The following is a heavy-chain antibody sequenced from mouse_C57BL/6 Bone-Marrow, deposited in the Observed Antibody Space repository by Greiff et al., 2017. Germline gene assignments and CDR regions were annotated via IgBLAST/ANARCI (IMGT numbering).Heavy chain of an antibody. CDR3: ARGKYYGSSYRSFDV. V-gene: IGHV1-63*01. Sequence: VQLQQSGAELVRPGTSVTMSCKASGYTFTHYWIGWAKQRPGHGLEWIGDIYPGGGYTNYTEKFKGKATLTADKSSSTAYMQFSSLTSEDSAIYYCARGKYYGSSYRSFDVWGTGTAVTVSA. CDR1: GYTFTHYW. J-gene: IGHJ1*03. CDR2: IYPGGGYT. D-gene: IGHD1-1*01.